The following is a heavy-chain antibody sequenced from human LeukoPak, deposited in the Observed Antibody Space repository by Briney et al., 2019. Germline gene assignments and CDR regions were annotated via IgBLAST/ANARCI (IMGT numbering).Heavy chain of an antibody. D-gene: IGHD2-21*02. J-gene: IGHJ4*02. CDR1: GFTFSSYA. CDR2: ISYDGSNK. CDR3: AGLMRGVTAFDY. V-gene: IGHV3-30-3*01. Sequence: GGSLRLSCAASGFTFSSYAMHWVRQAPGKGLEWVAVISYDGSNKYYADSVKGRFTISRDNSKNTLYLQMNSLRAEDTAVYYCAGLMRGVTAFDYWGQGTLVTVSS.